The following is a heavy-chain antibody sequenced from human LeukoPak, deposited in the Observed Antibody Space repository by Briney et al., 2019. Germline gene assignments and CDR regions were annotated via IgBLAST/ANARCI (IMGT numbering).Heavy chain of an antibody. D-gene: IGHD6-19*01. CDR2: INLHGSEK. Sequence: GGSLRLSCAASGFTFSDYWMSWVRQAPGKGLEWVANINLHGSEKRYGDSVKGRFTISRDNAKNSLYLQMNSLRPEDTAIYYCAREGGSGWYSGWFDPWGQGTLVTVSS. V-gene: IGHV3-7*01. J-gene: IGHJ5*02. CDR3: AREGGSGWYSGWFDP. CDR1: GFTFSDYW.